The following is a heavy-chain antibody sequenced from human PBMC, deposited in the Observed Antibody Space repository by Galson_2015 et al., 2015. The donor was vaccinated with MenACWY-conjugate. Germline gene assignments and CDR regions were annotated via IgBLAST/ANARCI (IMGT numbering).Heavy chain of an antibody. Sequence: GPLRLSCAASGVTFSSYWISWVRQAPGKGLEWVANIKQDGSEKYYVDSVKGRFTISRDNTKNSLYLQVNSLRAEDTAVYYCARLGIQLWLNWGQGTLVTVSS. D-gene: IGHD5-18*01. CDR1: GVTFSSYW. J-gene: IGHJ4*02. V-gene: IGHV3-7*03. CDR3: ARLGIQLWLN. CDR2: IKQDGSEK.